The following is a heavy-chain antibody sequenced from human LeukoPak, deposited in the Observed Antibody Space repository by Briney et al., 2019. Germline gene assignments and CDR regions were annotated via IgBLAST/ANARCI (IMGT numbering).Heavy chain of an antibody. V-gene: IGHV3-23*01. Sequence: GGSLRLSCAASGFTFSRYAMSWVRQAPGKGLEWVSAVSGSGGSTYYADSVKGLFTISRDSSKNTLYLQMNSLRAEDTAVYYCAKRMIRGVNHDAFDLWGQGTMVTVSS. CDR1: GFTFSRYA. J-gene: IGHJ3*01. CDR2: VSGSGGST. CDR3: AKRMIRGVNHDAFDL. D-gene: IGHD3-10*01.